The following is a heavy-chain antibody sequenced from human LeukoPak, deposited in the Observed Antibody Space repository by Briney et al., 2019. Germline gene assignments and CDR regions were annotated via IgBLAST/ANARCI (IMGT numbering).Heavy chain of an antibody. CDR1: GGSISSYY. CDR3: ASGGATFPFDY. Sequence: SETLSLTCTVSGGSISSYYWSWIRQPPGKGLEWIGYIYYSGSTNYNPSLKSRVTISVDTSKNQFSLKLSSVTAADTAVYYCASGGATFPFDYWGQGTLVTVSS. J-gene: IGHJ4*02. D-gene: IGHD1-26*01. CDR2: IYYSGST. V-gene: IGHV4-59*01.